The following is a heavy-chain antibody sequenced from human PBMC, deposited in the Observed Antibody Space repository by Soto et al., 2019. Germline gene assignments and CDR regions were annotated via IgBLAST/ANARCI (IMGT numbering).Heavy chain of an antibody. V-gene: IGHV4-39*01. Sequence: SETLSLTRTVSGGSISSSSYYWGWIRQPPGKGLEWIGSIYYSGSTYYNPSLKSRVTISVDTSKNQFSLKLSSVTAADTAVYYCARLEDYGWGSYRSWAFDIWGQGTMVTVS. CDR2: IYYSGST. CDR3: ARLEDYGWGSYRSWAFDI. J-gene: IGHJ3*02. CDR1: GGSISSSSYY. D-gene: IGHD3-16*02.